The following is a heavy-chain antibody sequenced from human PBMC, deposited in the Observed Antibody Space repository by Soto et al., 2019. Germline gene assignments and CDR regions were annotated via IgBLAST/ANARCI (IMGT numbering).Heavy chain of an antibody. J-gene: IGHJ4*02. Sequence: ASVKVSCKASGYTFTSYGISWVRQAPGQGLEWMGWNSAYNGNTNYARKLQGRVTMTTDTSTSTAYMELRSLRSDDTAVYYCARGATLRYFDWLPESYYFDYWGQGTLVTVSS. CDR2: NSAYNGNT. D-gene: IGHD3-9*01. V-gene: IGHV1-18*01. CDR3: ARGATLRYFDWLPESYYFDY. CDR1: GYTFTSYG.